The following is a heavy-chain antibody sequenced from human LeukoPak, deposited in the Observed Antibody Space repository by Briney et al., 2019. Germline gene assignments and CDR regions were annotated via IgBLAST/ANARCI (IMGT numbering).Heavy chain of an antibody. CDR3: ARAPVSYGSGSYYNSEDYYYYMDV. Sequence: SETLSLTCTVSGGSLSSVGYYWSWIRQHPGKDLEWFGYIYYSGSTYYIPSLKSGVTISVDTSKNQFSLRLSSVTAADTAVYYCARAPVSYGSGSYYNSEDYYYYMDVWGKGTTVTVSS. D-gene: IGHD3-10*01. V-gene: IGHV4-31*03. J-gene: IGHJ6*03. CDR2: IYYSGST. CDR1: GGSLSSVGYY.